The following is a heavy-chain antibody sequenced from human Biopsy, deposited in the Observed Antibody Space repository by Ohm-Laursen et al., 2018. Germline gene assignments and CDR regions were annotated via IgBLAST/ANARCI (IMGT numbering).Heavy chain of an antibody. V-gene: IGHV1-24*01. D-gene: IGHD1-20*01. CDR1: GYTLTDLS. J-gene: IGHJ4*02. CDR2: FTPENGKT. Sequence: ASVKVSCKISGYTLTDLSMHWVRQAPGKGLEWMGGFTPENGKTIYAQKFQGRVTMTEDTSTDTAYMELSNLRSEDTAVYYCAGDINNWNVNYWGQGTLVIVSS. CDR3: AGDINNWNVNY.